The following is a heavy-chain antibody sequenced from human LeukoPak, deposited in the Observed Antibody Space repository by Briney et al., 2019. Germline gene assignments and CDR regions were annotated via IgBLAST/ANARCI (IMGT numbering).Heavy chain of an antibody. J-gene: IGHJ4*02. Sequence: SETLSLTCTVSGGSISSSSYYWGWIRQPAGKGLEWIGRIYTSGSTNYNPSLKSRVTMSVDTSKNQFSLKLSSVTAADTAIYYCARGTSGRYFIFDDWGQGTLVTVSS. CDR2: IYTSGST. CDR3: ARGTSGRYFIFDD. D-gene: IGHD1-26*01. V-gene: IGHV4-61*02. CDR1: GGSISSSSYY.